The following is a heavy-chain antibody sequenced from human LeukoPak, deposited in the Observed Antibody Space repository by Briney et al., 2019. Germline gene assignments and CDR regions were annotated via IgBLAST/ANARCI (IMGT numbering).Heavy chain of an antibody. D-gene: IGHD2-15*01. CDR3: ARGQSRGYCSGGSCYQKRDYFDY. CDR2: IYYSGST. J-gene: IGHJ4*02. CDR1: GGSISSYY. V-gene: IGHV4-59*12. Sequence: SETLSLTCTVSGGSISSYYWSWIRQPPGKGLEWIGYIYYSGSTNYNPSLKSRVTISVDTSKNQFSLKLSFVTAADTAVYYCARGQSRGYCSGGSCYQKRDYFDYWGQGTLVTVSS.